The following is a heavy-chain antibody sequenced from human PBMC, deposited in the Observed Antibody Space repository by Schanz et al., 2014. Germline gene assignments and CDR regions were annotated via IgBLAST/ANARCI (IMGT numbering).Heavy chain of an antibody. CDR1: GGSINSGGYR. CDR2: MYSSGST. Sequence: QLQLQESGPGLVKASETLSLTCSVSGGSINSGGYRWGWIRQPPGKGLEWIGTMYSSGSTYYNPSHKRRVPISEAPSRNLSPLKVISVTAADTALYYCARLRGGGVIITTWGQGTLVTVSS. V-gene: IGHV4-39*01. CDR3: ARLRGGGVIITT. J-gene: IGHJ5*02. D-gene: IGHD3-10*01.